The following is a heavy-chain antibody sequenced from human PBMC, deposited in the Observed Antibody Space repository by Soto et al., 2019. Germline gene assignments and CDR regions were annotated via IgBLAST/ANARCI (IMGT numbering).Heavy chain of an antibody. J-gene: IGHJ4*02. CDR3: ARGFSSSWYVVY. Sequence: EVQLVESGGGFVQPGGSLRLSCAASGFTFSVYWIHWVRQAPGKGLVWVSRINGDGSSTSYADSVKGRFTISRDNAKNTLYLQMNSLRAEDTAVYACARGFSSSWYVVYWGQGTLVTVSS. V-gene: IGHV3-74*01. D-gene: IGHD6-13*01. CDR2: INGDGSST. CDR1: GFTFSVYW.